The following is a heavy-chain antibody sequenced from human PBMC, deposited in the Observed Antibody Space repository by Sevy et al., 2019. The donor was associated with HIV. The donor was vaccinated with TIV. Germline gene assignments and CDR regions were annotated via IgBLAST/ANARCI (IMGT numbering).Heavy chain of an antibody. J-gene: IGHJ6*02. D-gene: IGHD2-15*01. Sequence: GGSLRLSCAASGFTVSSNYMSWVRQAPGKGLEWVSVIYSGGSTYYADSVKGRFTISRDNSKNTLYLQMNSLRAEDTAVYYCARSPGYCSGGSCYDYYYYGMDVWGLGTTVTVSS. CDR2: IYSGGST. CDR3: ARSPGYCSGGSCYDYYYYGMDV. CDR1: GFTVSSNY. V-gene: IGHV3-53*01.